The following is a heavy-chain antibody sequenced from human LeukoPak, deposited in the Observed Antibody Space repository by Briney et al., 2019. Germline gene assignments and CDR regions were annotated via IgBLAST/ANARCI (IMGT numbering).Heavy chain of an antibody. CDR2: INHSGST. D-gene: IGHD2-8*01. V-gene: IGHV4-39*07. J-gene: IGHJ4*02. CDR3: ARRRAERTFDY. Sequence: SQTLSLTCTVSGGSISSGSYYWSWIRQPPGKGLEWIGEINHSGSTNYNPSLKSRVTISVDTSKNQFSLKLSSVTAADTAVYYCARRRAERTFDYWGQGTLVTVSS. CDR1: GGSISSGSYY.